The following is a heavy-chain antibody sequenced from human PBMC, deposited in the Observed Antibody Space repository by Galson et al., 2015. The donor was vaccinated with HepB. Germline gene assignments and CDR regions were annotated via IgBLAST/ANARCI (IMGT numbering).Heavy chain of an antibody. J-gene: IGHJ5*01. V-gene: IGHV1-2*02. D-gene: IGHD2-2*01. CDR2: INPNSGRT. Sequence: SVKVSCQASPYTFTKYYIHWVRQAPGQGLQWVGWINPNSGRTNYAPNLQDRVTMSRDTSINTVYMDLSSLRSDDSAIYFCARAVVPAAPSDSWGQGTLVTVSS. CDR3: ARAVVPAAPSDS. CDR1: PYTFTKYY.